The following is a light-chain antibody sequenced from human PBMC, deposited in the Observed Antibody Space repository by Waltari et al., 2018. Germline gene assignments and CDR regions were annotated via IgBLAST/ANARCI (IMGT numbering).Light chain of an antibody. CDR1: QNIDAS. Sequence: EIVMTQSPETLSVSPGQRVTLSCRASQNIDASLAWHQQRPGQATRVLISGASYRVTGIPDRFSGGGSGTEFTLTISSLQSEDVAIYYCQQFHTWPLTFGGGTKVEIK. V-gene: IGKV3-15*01. J-gene: IGKJ4*01. CDR3: QQFHTWPLT. CDR2: GAS.